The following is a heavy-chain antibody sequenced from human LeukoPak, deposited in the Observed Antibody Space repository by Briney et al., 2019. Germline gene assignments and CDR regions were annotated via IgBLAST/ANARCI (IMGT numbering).Heavy chain of an antibody. V-gene: IGHV4-34*01. J-gene: IGHJ4*02. CDR2: INHSGST. CDR1: GGSFSVYY. Sequence: SETLSLTCAVYGGSFSVYYWSWIRQPPGKGLEWICEINHSGSTNYNPSLKSRVTISVDTSKNQSSLKLSSVTAADTAVYSCARGYTAPRRGPFDYWGQGTLVTVSS. CDR3: ARGYTAPRRGPFDY. D-gene: IGHD1-1*01.